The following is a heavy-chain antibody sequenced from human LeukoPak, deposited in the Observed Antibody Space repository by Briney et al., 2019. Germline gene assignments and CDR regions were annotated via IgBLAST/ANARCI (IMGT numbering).Heavy chain of an antibody. D-gene: IGHD3-3*01. CDR3: AASYDFWGGYLNHDY. CDR2: INPNSGDT. V-gene: IGHV1-2*02. J-gene: IGHJ4*02. Sequence: ASVKVSCKASVYTFTGYYMHRVRQAPGQGLEWMGWINPNSGDTNYAQKLQGRVTMTRDTSISTAYMELSRLKSDDTAVYYCAASYDFWGGYLNHDYWGQGTLVTASS. CDR1: VYTFTGYY.